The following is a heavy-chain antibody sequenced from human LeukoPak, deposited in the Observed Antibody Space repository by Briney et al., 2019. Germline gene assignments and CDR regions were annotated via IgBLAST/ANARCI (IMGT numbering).Heavy chain of an antibody. CDR2: IYYSGST. CDR3: ASFLLGERVPRDD. Sequence: SETLSLTCTVSGGSISSGDYYWSWIRQPPGKVLEWIGYIYYSGSTYYNPSLKSRVTISVDTSKNQFSLKLSSVTDADTDVYYCASFLLGERVPRDDWGERTIVTVCS. CDR1: GGSISSGDYY. D-gene: IGHD3-10*02. J-gene: IGHJ4*02. V-gene: IGHV4-30-4*01.